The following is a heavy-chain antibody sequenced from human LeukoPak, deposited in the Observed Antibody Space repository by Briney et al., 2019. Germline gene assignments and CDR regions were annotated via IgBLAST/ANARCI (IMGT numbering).Heavy chain of an antibody. CDR3: ARTGYSSSYYKFRFDY. D-gene: IGHD6-13*01. CDR2: IFYSGGT. Sequence: SETLSLTCTVSGGSINTPNYYWGWIRQTPGKGLEWIGNIFYSGGTYYSPSLTSRVTISLDTSRNQFSLKMSSVTAADTAVYYCARTGYSSSYYKFRFDYWGQGTLVTVSS. V-gene: IGHV4-39*07. CDR1: GGSINTPNYY. J-gene: IGHJ4*02.